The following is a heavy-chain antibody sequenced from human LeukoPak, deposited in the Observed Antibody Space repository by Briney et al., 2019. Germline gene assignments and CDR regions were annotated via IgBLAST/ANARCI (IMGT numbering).Heavy chain of an antibody. J-gene: IGHJ6*03. CDR2: IYTSGST. D-gene: IGHD5-12*01. Sequence: PSETLSLTCPVSGGSISSYYWSWIRQPAGKGLDWIGRIYTSGSTNYNPSLKTRVTMSVDTSKNQFSLKLSSVTPADTAVYYCARGWTDPLIVATTYYYYYMDVWGKGTTVTVSS. V-gene: IGHV4-4*07. CDR3: ARGWTDPLIVATTYYYYYMDV. CDR1: GGSISSYY.